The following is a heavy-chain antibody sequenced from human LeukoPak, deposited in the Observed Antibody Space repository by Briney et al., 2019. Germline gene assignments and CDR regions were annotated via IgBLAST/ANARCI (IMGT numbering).Heavy chain of an antibody. D-gene: IGHD2-15*01. Sequence: GGSLRLSCAASGFTFSYYSLNWVRQAPGKGLEWVSSISSDSTNIKYADSVKGRFTIFRDNAKNSLHLQMNSLRAEDTAVYYCASRYCSGGSCYFFRYWGQGTLVTVSS. CDR3: ASRYCSGGSCYFFRY. CDR2: ISSDSTNI. CDR1: GFTFSYYS. V-gene: IGHV3-21*01. J-gene: IGHJ4*02.